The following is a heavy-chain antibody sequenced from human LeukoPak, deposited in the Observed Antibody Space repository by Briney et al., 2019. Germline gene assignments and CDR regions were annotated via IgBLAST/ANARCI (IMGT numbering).Heavy chain of an antibody. CDR1: GFTFSSYA. Sequence: GGSLRLSCAASGFTFSSYAMSWVRQAPGKGLEWVSAISGSGGSTYYADSVKGRFTISRDNPKKTLHLQMGSLRVEDTAVYYCAKGPTSSWNDNSDGFEGNSWYFDLWGRGTRVTVSS. D-gene: IGHD1-1*01. CDR3: AKGPTSSWNDNSDGFEGNSWYFDL. CDR2: ISGSGGST. V-gene: IGHV3-23*01. J-gene: IGHJ2*01.